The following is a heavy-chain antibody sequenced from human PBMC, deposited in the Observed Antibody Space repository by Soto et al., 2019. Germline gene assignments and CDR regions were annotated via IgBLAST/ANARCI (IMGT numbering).Heavy chain of an antibody. J-gene: IGHJ2*01. CDR3: ARVSSGWYGPEYFDL. V-gene: IGHV1-18*01. CDR2: ISTYNYKT. CDR1: GYTFTTFG. D-gene: IGHD6-19*01. Sequence: EASVKVSCKASGYTFTTFGISWVRQAPGQGLEWMGWISTYNYKTNYAQKVQGRVTMTTDTSTSTAYMELRSLRSDDTAVYYCARVSSGWYGPEYFDLWGRGTLVTVSS.